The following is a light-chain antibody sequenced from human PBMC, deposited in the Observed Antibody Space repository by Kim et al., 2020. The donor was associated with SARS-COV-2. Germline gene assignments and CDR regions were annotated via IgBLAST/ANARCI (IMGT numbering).Light chain of an antibody. Sequence: PGKTARITCGGNNIGTKSVHWYQQKPGQAPLLVIYYDADRPSGIPERFSGSNSGNTATLTISRVAAGDEADYYCQVWDNDSDHYVFGTGTKVTVL. CDR1: NIGTKS. V-gene: IGLV3-21*04. J-gene: IGLJ1*01. CDR2: YDA. CDR3: QVWDNDSDHYV.